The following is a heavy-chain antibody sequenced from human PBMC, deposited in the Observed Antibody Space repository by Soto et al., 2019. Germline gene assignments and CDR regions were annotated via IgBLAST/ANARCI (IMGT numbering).Heavy chain of an antibody. J-gene: IGHJ4*02. V-gene: IGHV3-48*01. CDR1: GFTFSSYT. CDR3: VRDHIWSFDY. D-gene: IGHD3-10*01. Sequence: GGSLRLSCAASGFTFSSYTMNWVRQAPGKGLEWVSYISLSGSDMHYAGSAKGRFTISRDNAKNSLSLQMNSLRAEDTAVYYCVRDHIWSFDYWGQGTPVTVSS. CDR2: ISLSGSDM.